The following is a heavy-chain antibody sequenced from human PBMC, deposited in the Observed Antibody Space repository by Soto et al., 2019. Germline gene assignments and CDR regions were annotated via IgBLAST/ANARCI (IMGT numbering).Heavy chain of an antibody. Sequence: GASVKVSCKASGGTFSSYAIGWVRQAPGQGLEWMGGIIPIFGTANYAQKFQGRVTITADESTSTAYMELSSLRSEDTAVYYCARDEIPRWSGSSSSIGLFDYWGQGTLVTVSS. J-gene: IGHJ4*02. CDR2: IIPIFGTA. D-gene: IGHD6-6*01. CDR1: GGTFSSYA. V-gene: IGHV1-69*13. CDR3: ARDEIPRWSGSSSSIGLFDY.